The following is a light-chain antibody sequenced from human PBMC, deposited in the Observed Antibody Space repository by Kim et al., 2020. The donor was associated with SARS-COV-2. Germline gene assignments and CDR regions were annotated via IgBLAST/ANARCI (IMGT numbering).Light chain of an antibody. Sequence: DIQMTQSQSSVSASVGDRVTITCRASQGINNWLAWYQQKLGKAPKLLIYAASNLQSGVSSRFSGSGSGTDFTLTISSLRPEDSATYYCQQANTFPITFGQWTRLEIK. CDR2: AAS. CDR3: QQANTFPIT. V-gene: IGKV1D-12*01. J-gene: IGKJ5*01. CDR1: QGINNW.